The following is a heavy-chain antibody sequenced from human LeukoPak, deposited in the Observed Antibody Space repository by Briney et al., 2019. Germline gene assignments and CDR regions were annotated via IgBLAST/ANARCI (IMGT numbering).Heavy chain of an antibody. CDR3: ARLDGINYYFGMEV. CDR2: IYYSGST. Sequence: PSETLSLTCTVSGDSMSGSYWSWIRQPPGKGLEWIGYIYYSGSTNYNPSLKSRVTISVDTSKKQFSLKLSSVTAADTAVYYCARLDGINYYFGMEVWGQGTTVTVSS. J-gene: IGHJ6*02. D-gene: IGHD1-14*01. CDR1: GDSMSGSY. V-gene: IGHV4-59*01.